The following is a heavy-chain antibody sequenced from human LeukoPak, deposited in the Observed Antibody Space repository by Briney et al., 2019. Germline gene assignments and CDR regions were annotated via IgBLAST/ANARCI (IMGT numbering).Heavy chain of an antibody. CDR3: ARQRPSHYFDY. CDR2: IYYSGST. J-gene: IGHJ4*02. V-gene: IGHV4-39*01. CDR1: GGSISSSSYY. Sequence: PSETLSLTCTVSGGSISSSSYYWGWIRQPPGKGLEWIGSIYYSGSTYYNPSLKSRVTISVDTSKNQFSLKLSSVTAADTAVYYCARQRPSHYFDYWGQRPLGTVSS.